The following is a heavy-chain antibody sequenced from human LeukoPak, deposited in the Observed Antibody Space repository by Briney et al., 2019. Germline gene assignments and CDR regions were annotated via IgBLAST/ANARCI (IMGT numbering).Heavy chain of an antibody. CDR3: ARANFLYCSSTTCLFDY. J-gene: IGHJ4*02. V-gene: IGHV1-2*02. D-gene: IGHD2-2*01. CDR1: GYTFTDYY. Sequence: ASVKVSCKASGYTFTDYYMHWVRQAPGQGVEWMGWINPNSGDTNYAQKFQGRVTMTRDTSISTAHMELSRLRSDDTVVYFCARANFLYCSSTTCLFDYWGQGTLVIVSS. CDR2: INPNSGDT.